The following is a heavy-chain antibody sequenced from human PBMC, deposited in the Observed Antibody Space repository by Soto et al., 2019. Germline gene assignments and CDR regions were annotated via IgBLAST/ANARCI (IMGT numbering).Heavy chain of an antibody. Sequence: ASVKVSCKASGGTFSSYAISWVRQAPGQGLEWMGGIIPIFGTANYAQKFQGRVTITADESTSTAYMELSSLRSEDTAVYYCARGTVSRTLYYYYYYGMDVWGQGTTVTVSS. CDR1: GGTFSSYA. J-gene: IGHJ6*02. V-gene: IGHV1-69*13. D-gene: IGHD4-17*01. CDR3: ARGTVSRTLYYYYYYGMDV. CDR2: IIPIFGTA.